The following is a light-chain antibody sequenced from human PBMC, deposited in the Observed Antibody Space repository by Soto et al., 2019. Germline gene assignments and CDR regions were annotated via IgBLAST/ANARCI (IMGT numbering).Light chain of an antibody. CDR1: QSVSSNY. CDR2: GAS. V-gene: IGKV3-20*01. J-gene: IGKJ1*01. Sequence: EIVFTLSPCTLSLSPGERATLSCRASQSVSSNYLAWYQQKPGQAPRLLMYGASSRATGIPDRFSGSGSGTDFTLTISSLQPEDFATYYCLQDYNYPWTFGQGTKVDIK. CDR3: LQDYNYPWT.